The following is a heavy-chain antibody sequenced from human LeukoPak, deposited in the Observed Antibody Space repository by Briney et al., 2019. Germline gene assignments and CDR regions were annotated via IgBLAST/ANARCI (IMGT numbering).Heavy chain of an antibody. V-gene: IGHV3-9*01. CDR3: ARTEDSSGYYFSYYYMDV. CDR2: ISWNSGSI. CDR1: GFTFDDYA. Sequence: GGSLRLSCAASGFTFDDYAMHWVRQAPGKGLEWVSGISWNSGSIGYADSVKGRFTISRDNAKNSLYLQVNSLRAEDTAVYYCARTEDSSGYYFSYYYMDVWGKGTTVTISS. J-gene: IGHJ6*03. D-gene: IGHD3-22*01.